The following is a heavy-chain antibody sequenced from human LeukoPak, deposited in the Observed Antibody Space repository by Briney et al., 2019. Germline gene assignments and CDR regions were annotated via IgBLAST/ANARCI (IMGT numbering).Heavy chain of an antibody. V-gene: IGHV3-30*18. J-gene: IGHJ4*02. CDR3: AKDALWFGELFWYDY. CDR2: ISYDGSNK. Sequence: GGSLRLSCAASGFTFSSYGMHWVRQAPGKGLEWVAVISYDGSNKYYADSVKGRFTISRDSSKNTLYLQMNSLRAEDTAVYYCAKDALWFGELFWYDYWGQGTLVTVSS. CDR1: GFTFSSYG. D-gene: IGHD3-10*01.